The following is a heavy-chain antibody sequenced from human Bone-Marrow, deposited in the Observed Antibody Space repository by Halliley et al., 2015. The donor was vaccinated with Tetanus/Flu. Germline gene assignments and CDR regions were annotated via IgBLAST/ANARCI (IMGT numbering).Heavy chain of an antibody. Sequence: TLSLTCTVSGGSITSGSFYWSWIRQDPRKGLEWIGYIFHSGSAYYNPSLRSRLTISVDTSKNQFSLRLTSVTAADTAIYYCARAVTGMWQDFNWFDPWGQGMLVTVSS. CDR1: GGSITSGSFY. CDR3: ARAVTGMWQDFNWFDP. J-gene: IGHJ5*02. CDR2: IFHSGSA. V-gene: IGHV4-31*03. D-gene: IGHD2-21*02.